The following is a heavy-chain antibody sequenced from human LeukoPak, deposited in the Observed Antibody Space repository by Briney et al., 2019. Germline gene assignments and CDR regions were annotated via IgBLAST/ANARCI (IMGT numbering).Heavy chain of an antibody. CDR1: GFTFSSYE. J-gene: IGHJ4*02. V-gene: IGHV3-48*03. CDR3: ARGSPPDY. D-gene: IGHD2-15*01. Sequence: GGSLRLSCAASGFTFSSYEMSWVRQAPGKGLEWVSYIRGSGSTIYYADSVKGRFTISRDNARNSLYLQLNSLRAEDTAVYYCARGSPPDYWGQRTLVTVSS. CDR2: IRGSGSTI.